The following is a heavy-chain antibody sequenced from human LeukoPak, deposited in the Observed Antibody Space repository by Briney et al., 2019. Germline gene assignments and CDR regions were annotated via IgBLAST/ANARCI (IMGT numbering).Heavy chain of an antibody. J-gene: IGHJ4*02. CDR3: ARDYDFWSGYYSPTRGYFGY. D-gene: IGHD3-3*01. V-gene: IGHV3-30*02. Sequence: PGGSLRLACAASGFTFSGSGMHWVRQAPGKGLEWMTFTRCDGSNKYYTDSVKGRFTISRDNSKNTLYLQMDSLRAEDTAVYYCARDYDFWSGYYSPTRGYFGYWGQGTLVTVSS. CDR2: TRCDGSNK. CDR1: GFTFSGSG.